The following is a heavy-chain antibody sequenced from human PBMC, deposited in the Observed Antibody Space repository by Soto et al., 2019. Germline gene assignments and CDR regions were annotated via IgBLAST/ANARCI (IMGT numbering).Heavy chain of an antibody. D-gene: IGHD2-15*01. V-gene: IGHV4-28*01. J-gene: IGHJ3*02. CDR1: GYSISTSNW. CDR3: ARLVRYCSGGSCYFTRDAFDI. Sequence: SETLSLTCGVSGYSISTSNWWGWIRQPPGKGLEWIGYIYHSGSTYYKPSLKSRVTISVDTSKNQFSLKLSSVTAADTAVYYCARLVRYCSGGSCYFTRDAFDIWGQGTMVTVS. CDR2: IYHSGST.